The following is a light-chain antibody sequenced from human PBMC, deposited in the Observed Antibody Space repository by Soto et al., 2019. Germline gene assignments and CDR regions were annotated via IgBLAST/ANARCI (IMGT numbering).Light chain of an antibody. Sequence: DIQMTQSPSSLSASVGDRVTITCRASQGISNYFAWYQQKPGKVPKPLIYAASTLQSGVPSRFSGSGSGADFTLTISRLQPEDVATYYCQKYNSGPWTFGQGTKVEIK. CDR2: AAS. CDR3: QKYNSGPWT. J-gene: IGKJ1*01. V-gene: IGKV1-27*01. CDR1: QGISNY.